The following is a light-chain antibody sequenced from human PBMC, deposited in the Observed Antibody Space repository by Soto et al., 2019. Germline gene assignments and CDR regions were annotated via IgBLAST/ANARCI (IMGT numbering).Light chain of an antibody. J-gene: IGKJ5*01. Sequence: DVRMTQSPSSLSASVGDTITITCRASLTINTYLNWFQQKPGEPPRLLIYGASTLHDGVPSRFSGSGSGADFTLTISGLQPEDFAVYYCQQYGGSAITFGQGTRLEIK. V-gene: IGKV1-39*01. CDR3: QQYGGSAIT. CDR2: GAS. CDR1: LTINTY.